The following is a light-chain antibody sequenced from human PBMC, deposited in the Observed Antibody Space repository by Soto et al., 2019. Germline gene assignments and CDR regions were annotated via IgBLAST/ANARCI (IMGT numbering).Light chain of an antibody. CDR1: QSIDSHF. V-gene: IGKV3-20*01. Sequence: IVLTQSPGTLSLSPGERVTLSCRASQSIDSHFLAWYQQKPGQAPRLLIYGASSRATGIPDRFSGSGSGTDFTLTISRLEPEDFAVYYCQQYGSSPYTFGQGTKLEIK. CDR2: GAS. CDR3: QQYGSSPYT. J-gene: IGKJ2*01.